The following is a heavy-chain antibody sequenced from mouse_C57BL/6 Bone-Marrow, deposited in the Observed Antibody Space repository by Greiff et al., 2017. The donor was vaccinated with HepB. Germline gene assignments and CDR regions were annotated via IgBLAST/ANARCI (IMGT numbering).Heavy chain of an antibody. CDR1: GFTFSSYG. CDR3: ARQGLLSRFAY. D-gene: IGHD2-1*01. V-gene: IGHV5-6*01. Sequence: EVKLVESGGDLVKPGGSLKLSCAASGFTFSSYGMSWVRQTPDKRLEWVATISSGGSYTYYPDSVKGRFTISRDNAKNTLYLQMSSLKSEDTAMYYCARQGLLSRFAYWGQGTLVTVSA. J-gene: IGHJ3*01. CDR2: ISSGGSYT.